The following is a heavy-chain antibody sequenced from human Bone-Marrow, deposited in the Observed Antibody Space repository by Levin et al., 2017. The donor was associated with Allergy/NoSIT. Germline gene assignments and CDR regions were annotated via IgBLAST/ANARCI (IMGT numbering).Heavy chain of an antibody. V-gene: IGHV2-70*01. D-gene: IGHD2-2*01. CDR1: GFSLNTTGMC. Sequence: TLSLPCTFSGFSLNTTGMCVTWIRQPPGKPLEWLALIDWDGDKSYNPSLKTRLTVSRDPSKDQVVLTMTNMDPVDTATYFCARRRCSATTCYVDYWGQGTLVAVSS. J-gene: IGHJ4*02. CDR2: IDWDGDK. CDR3: ARRRCSATTCYVDY.